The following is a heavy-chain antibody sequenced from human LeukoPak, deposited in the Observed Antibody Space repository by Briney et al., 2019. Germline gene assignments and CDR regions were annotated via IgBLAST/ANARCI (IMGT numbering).Heavy chain of an antibody. J-gene: IGHJ4*02. Sequence: GGSLRLSCAASGFTFSSYSMNWVCQAPGKGLEWVSSISSSSSYIYYADSVKGRFTISRDNAKNSLYLQMNSLRAEDTAVYYCARGRHYYDSSGYLDYFDYWGQGTLVTVSS. CDR3: ARGRHYYDSSGYLDYFDY. CDR2: ISSSSSYI. CDR1: GFTFSSYS. D-gene: IGHD3-22*01. V-gene: IGHV3-21*01.